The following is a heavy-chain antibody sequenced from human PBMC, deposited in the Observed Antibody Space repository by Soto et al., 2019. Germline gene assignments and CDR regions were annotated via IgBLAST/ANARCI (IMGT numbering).Heavy chain of an antibody. J-gene: IGHJ6*02. V-gene: IGHV4-4*07. CDR1: GGSISSYY. CDR2: IYTSGIT. CDR3: SSSQDENYYYYSGLDV. Sequence: SETLSLTCTASGGSISSYYWSWIRQPAWKGLEWIGRIYTSGITSYNPSLKSRVTMSVDTSKNQFSLKLNSVTAADTAVYYCSSSQDENYYYYSGLDVWGHGTKVTVAS.